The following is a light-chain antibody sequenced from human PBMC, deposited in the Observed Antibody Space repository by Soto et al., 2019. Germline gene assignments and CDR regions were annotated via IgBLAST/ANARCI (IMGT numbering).Light chain of an antibody. V-gene: IGLV1-47*01. CDR3: AAWDDTVRSYV. CDR2: RDN. J-gene: IGLJ1*01. CDR1: ISNIGTNY. Sequence: QSVLTQPPSVSGTPGQWVTISCSGGISNIGTNYVHWFQQLPGTAPKVLSNRDNQRPSGVPDRFSGSKSGTSASLAISGLRSEDEAEYYCAAWDDTVRSYVFGNGTKLTVL.